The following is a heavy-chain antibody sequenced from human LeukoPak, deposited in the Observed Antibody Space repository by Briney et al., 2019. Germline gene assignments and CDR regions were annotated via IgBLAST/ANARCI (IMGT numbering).Heavy chain of an antibody. V-gene: IGHV1-2*02. CDR1: GYTFTGYY. J-gene: IGHJ4*02. CDR3: ARDRVTMVRGVRSPFDY. Sequence: ASVKVSCKASGYTFTGYYMHWVRQAPGQGLEWMGWINPNSGGTNYAQKFQGRVTMTRDTSISTAYMELSRLRSDDTAVYYCARDRVTMVRGVRSPFDYWGQGTLVTVPS. CDR2: INPNSGGT. D-gene: IGHD3-10*01.